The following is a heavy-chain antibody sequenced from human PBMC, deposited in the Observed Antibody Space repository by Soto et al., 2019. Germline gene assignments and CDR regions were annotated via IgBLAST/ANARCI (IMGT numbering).Heavy chain of an antibody. J-gene: IGHJ6*02. D-gene: IGHD3-9*01. CDR1: GGTFSSYI. CDR3: ARDHRPLRYFGWSLGYHYGMDV. CDR2: IIPILGVA. V-gene: IGHV1-69*08. Sequence: QVQLVQSGAEVKKPGSSVKVSCTASGGTFSSYIIDWVRQAPGQGLEYMGKIIPILGVANYTQKFQGRVTFTADKSTSTAYMELLSLKSEDTAVYYCARDHRPLRYFGWSLGYHYGMDVWGQGTTVTVSS.